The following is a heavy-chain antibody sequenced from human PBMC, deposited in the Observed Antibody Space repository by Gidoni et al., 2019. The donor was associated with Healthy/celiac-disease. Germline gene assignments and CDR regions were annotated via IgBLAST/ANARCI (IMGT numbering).Heavy chain of an antibody. CDR1: GFTFSSYR. V-gene: IGHV3-7*01. J-gene: IGHJ1*01. Sequence: EVQLVESGGGLVQPGGSLRLSGAAPGFTFSSYRMSWVRQAPGKGLEWVANIKQDGSEKYYVDSVKGRFTISRDNAKNSLYLQMNSLRAEDTAVYYCARVPYRRYSSSYWYFQHWGQGTLVTVSS. CDR3: ARVPYRRYSSSYWYFQH. D-gene: IGHD6-6*01. CDR2: IKQDGSEK.